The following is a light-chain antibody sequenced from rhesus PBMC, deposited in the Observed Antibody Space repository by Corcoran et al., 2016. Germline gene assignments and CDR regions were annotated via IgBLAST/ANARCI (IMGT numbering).Light chain of an antibody. J-gene: IGKJ3*01. CDR3: QQYNSDPFT. CDR2: YAS. CDR1: QGISSY. V-gene: IGKV1-37*01. Sequence: DIQMTQSPSSLSASVGDRVTIAWRASQGISSYLAWYQQKPGKAPKPLIYYASNLETGVPSRFSGSGTGTAFTLTIRSLQPEDFATYSCQQYNSDPFTFGPGTKLDIK.